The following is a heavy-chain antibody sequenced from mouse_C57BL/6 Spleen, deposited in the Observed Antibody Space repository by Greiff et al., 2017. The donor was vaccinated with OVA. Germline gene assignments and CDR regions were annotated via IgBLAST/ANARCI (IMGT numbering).Heavy chain of an antibody. J-gene: IGHJ4*01. CDR1: GFSLTSYA. CDR2: IWTGGGT. Sequence: VQLQQSGPGLVAPSQSLSITCTVPGFSLTSYAISWVRQPPGKGLEWLGVIWTGGGTNYNSALKSQLSISKDNSKSQFFLKMNSLQTDDTARYYCARNEAYYAMDYWGQGTSVTVSS. CDR3: ARNEAYYAMDY. V-gene: IGHV2-9-1*01.